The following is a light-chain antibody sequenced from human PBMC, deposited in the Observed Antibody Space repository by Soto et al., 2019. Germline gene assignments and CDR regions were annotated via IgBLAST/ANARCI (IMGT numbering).Light chain of an antibody. CDR3: CSYVGSDTYVI. V-gene: IGLV2-23*01. J-gene: IGLJ2*01. CDR1: SSNIGSYNL. CDR2: EGS. Sequence: QSALTQPASVSGSLGQSITISCIGTSSNIGSYNLVSWYQHQPGKAPKIMIFEGSKRPSGVSNRFSGSKSGNTASLTISGLQAEDEAHYYCCSYVGSDTYVIFGGGTKVTVL.